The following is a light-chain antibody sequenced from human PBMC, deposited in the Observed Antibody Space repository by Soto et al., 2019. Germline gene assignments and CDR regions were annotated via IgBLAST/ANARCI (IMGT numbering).Light chain of an antibody. CDR2: LNSDGSH. V-gene: IGLV4-69*01. J-gene: IGLJ2*01. CDR3: QTWGSGIVV. Sequence: QSVLPQSPSASASLGASVKLTCTLSSGHSNYAIAWHQQQSEKGPRYLMKLNSDGSHSKGDGIPDRFSGSSSGAERYLTISSLQSEDEADYCCQTWGSGIVVFGGGTKLTVL. CDR1: SGHSNYA.